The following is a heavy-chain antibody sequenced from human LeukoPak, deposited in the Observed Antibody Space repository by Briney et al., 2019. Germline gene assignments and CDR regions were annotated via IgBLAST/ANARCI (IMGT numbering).Heavy chain of an antibody. D-gene: IGHD6-6*01. V-gene: IGHV3-23*01. Sequence: GGSLRLSCAASGFTFSSYAMSWVRQAPGKGLEWVSAISGSGGSTYYADSVKGRFTISRDNSKNTLYLQMNSLRAEDTAVYYCSKDHVRAARPKPLDYWGQGTLVTVSS. CDR3: SKDHVRAARPKPLDY. CDR1: GFTFSSYA. CDR2: ISGSGGST. J-gene: IGHJ4*02.